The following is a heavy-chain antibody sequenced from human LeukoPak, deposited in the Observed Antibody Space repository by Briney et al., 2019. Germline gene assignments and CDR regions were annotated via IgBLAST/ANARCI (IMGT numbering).Heavy chain of an antibody. CDR1: GFTFSSYG. D-gene: IGHD6-19*01. Sequence: PGGSLRLSCAASGFTFSSYGMHWVRQAPGKGLEWVAVISYDGSNKYYADSVKGRFTISRDNSENTLYLQMNSLRAEDTAVYYCAKDGFTEGIAVAGVDYWGQGTLVTVSS. V-gene: IGHV3-30*18. J-gene: IGHJ4*02. CDR3: AKDGFTEGIAVAGVDY. CDR2: ISYDGSNK.